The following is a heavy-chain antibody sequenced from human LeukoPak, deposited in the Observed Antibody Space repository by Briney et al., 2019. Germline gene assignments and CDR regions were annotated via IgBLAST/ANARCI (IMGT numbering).Heavy chain of an antibody. CDR3: ARERSRNWNDDAFDI. CDR2: IIPIFGTA. V-gene: IGHV1-69*13. CDR1: GGTFSSYA. D-gene: IGHD1-20*01. J-gene: IGHJ3*02. Sequence: ASVKVSCKASGGTFSSYAISWVRQAPGQGLEWMGGIIPIFGTANYAQKFQGRDTITADESTSTAYMELSSLRSEDTAVYYCARERSRNWNDDAFDIWGQGTMVTVSS.